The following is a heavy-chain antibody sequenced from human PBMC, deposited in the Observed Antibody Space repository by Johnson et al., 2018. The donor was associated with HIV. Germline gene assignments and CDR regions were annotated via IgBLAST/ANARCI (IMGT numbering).Heavy chain of an antibody. J-gene: IGHJ3*02. Sequence: VQLVESGGGLVKPGGSLRLSCAASGFTFSNVWMSWVRQAPGKGLEWVGRIKRKIEGEATDYAAPVKGRFTISRDDSKNTLYLQMNSLKTEDTAVYYCAKDPGWFGEPGDAFDIWGQGTMVTVSS. CDR3: AKDPGWFGEPGDAFDI. CDR2: IKRKIEGEAT. V-gene: IGHV3-15*01. CDR1: GFTFSNVW. D-gene: IGHD3-10*01.